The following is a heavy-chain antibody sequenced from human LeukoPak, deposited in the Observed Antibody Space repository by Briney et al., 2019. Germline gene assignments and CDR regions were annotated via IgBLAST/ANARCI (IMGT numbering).Heavy chain of an antibody. CDR2: IYRGGPT. CDR3: ARDSYVDSEAVRWFDP. D-gene: IGHD4-17*01. V-gene: IGHV3-66*01. CDR1: GLTDSSNY. J-gene: IGHJ5*02. Sequence: GGSLRLSCAASGLTDSSNYMSWVRQAPGKGLEWVSAIYRGGPTYYADSVKGRFTISRDNSKNTLYLQMNSLRAEDTAVYYCARDSYVDSEAVRWFDPWGQGTLVTVSS.